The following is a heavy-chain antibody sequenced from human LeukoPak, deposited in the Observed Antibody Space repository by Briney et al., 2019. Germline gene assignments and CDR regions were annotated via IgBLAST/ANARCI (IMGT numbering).Heavy chain of an antibody. CDR3: ARDFPDNSLFDL. D-gene: IGHD5-24*01. CDR1: GFNFDDYS. J-gene: IGHJ4*02. Sequence: GGSLRLSCEVSGFNFDDYSMHWVRQAPGKGLEWVASITSTSRTIYYADSVQGRFIISRVNAKNTVSLEMNNLRGKDATLYYCARDFPDNSLFDLWGRGTLVSVSS. CDR2: ITSTSRTI. V-gene: IGHV3-21*06.